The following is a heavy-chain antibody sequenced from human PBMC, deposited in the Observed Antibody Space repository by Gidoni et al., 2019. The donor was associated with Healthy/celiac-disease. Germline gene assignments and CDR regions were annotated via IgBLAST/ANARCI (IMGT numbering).Heavy chain of an antibody. D-gene: IGHD5-12*01. Sequence: QVQLQESVPGLVKPSEPLSLPCTVSGGSVISGSYYWSWIRQPPGKGLEWIGYIYYSGRTNYNPSLKSRVTISVDTSKNQFSLKLSSVTAAVTAVYYCARDQGYSGYDIYYGMDVWGQGTTVTVSS. CDR2: IYYSGRT. CDR1: GGSVISGSYY. J-gene: IGHJ6*02. V-gene: IGHV4-61*01. CDR3: ARDQGYSGYDIYYGMDV.